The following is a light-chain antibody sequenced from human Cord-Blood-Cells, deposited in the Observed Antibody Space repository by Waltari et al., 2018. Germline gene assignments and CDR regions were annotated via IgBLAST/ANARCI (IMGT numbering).Light chain of an antibody. CDR1: SSDVGGYNY. V-gene: IGLV2-11*01. CDR3: CSYAGSYTLV. CDR2: DVS. Sequence: QSALTQPRSVSGSPGQSVTISCTGTSSDVGGYNYVSWYQQHPGKAPKLRIYDVSKRPAGVPGRSSGSKSGNTASLTISGLQAEDEADYYCCSYAGSYTLVFGGGTKLTVL. J-gene: IGLJ3*02.